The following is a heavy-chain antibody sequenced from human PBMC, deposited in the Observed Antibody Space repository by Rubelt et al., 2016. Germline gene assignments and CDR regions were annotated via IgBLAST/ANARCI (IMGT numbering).Heavy chain of an antibody. D-gene: IGHD3-22*01. V-gene: IGHV4-39*01. Sequence: QLQLQESGPGLVMPSETLSLTCTVSGGSISSSSYYWGWIRQPPAKGLEWIGRIYYSGSTYYKPSLKSRVTKSEETSKDQPALKRSSVTAADAAVYYCAGGYDSSGYYYPDRKESWFDPWGQGTLVTVSS. CDR3: AGGYDSSGYYYPDRKESWFDP. J-gene: IGHJ5*02. CDR1: GGSISSSSYY. CDR2: IYYSGST.